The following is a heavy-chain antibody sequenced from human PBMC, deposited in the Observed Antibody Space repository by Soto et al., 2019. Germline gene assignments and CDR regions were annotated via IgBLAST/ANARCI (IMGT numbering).Heavy chain of an antibody. J-gene: IGHJ4*02. V-gene: IGHV3-30-3*01. CDR1: EFTVSIYA. D-gene: IGHD3-22*01. CDR3: ATGANFYYDTSRY. Sequence: GGTQRLSYAAPEFTVSIYALHWVRPAPGKGLWWVAVMSPNGNNQYYADSVKGSFTISRDTPNSTLYLQMTSLRPVDTAVYYCATGANFYYDTSRYWGQGTLVTVSS. CDR2: MSPNGNNQ.